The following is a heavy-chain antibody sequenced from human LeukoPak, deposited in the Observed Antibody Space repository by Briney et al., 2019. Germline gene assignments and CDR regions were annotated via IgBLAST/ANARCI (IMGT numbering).Heavy chain of an antibody. CDR3: ARKRDYGGNNPFDY. V-gene: IGHV3-74*01. Sequence: GGSLRLSCAASGFTFSTYWMHWVRQAPGKGLVWVSRINNDGSDTSYADSVKGRFTISRDNAKNTLYLQMNSLRADDTAVYFCARKRDYGGNNPFDYWGRGTLVTVSS. J-gene: IGHJ4*02. CDR2: INNDGSDT. D-gene: IGHD4-23*01. CDR1: GFTFSTYW.